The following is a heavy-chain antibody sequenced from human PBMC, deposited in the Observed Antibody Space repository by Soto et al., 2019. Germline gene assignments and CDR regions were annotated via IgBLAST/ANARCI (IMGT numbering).Heavy chain of an antibody. D-gene: IGHD2-15*01. CDR2: IGRGGDT. J-gene: IGHJ6*02. Sequence: PGWALGLSCEFSVFTFINYGMNWVRQAPDKGLEWVSTIGRGGDTYYADSVKGRFTISRDNSKNTLFLQMNSLRAEDTALYLCAKDGTTGGIHYYGMDVWGQGTTVTVSS. CDR3: AKDGTTGGIHYYGMDV. CDR1: VFTFINYG. V-gene: IGHV3-23*01.